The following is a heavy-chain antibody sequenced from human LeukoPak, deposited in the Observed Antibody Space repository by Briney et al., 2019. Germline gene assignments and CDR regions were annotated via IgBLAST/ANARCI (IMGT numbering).Heavy chain of an antibody. J-gene: IGHJ5*02. D-gene: IGHD2-2*01. CDR1: GGSISSGGYY. V-gene: IGHV4-31*03. Sequence: SETLSLTCTVSGGSISSGGYYWSWIRQHPGTGLEWIGYIYYSGSTYYNPSLKSRVTISVDTSKNQFSLKLSSVTAADTAVDYCARLAVPAARENWFDPWGQGTLVTVSS. CDR2: IYYSGST. CDR3: ARLAVPAARENWFDP.